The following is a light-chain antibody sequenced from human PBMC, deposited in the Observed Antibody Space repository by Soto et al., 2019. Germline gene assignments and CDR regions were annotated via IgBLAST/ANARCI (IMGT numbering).Light chain of an antibody. CDR1: QSVNIY. CDR3: QQYDDWLRLT. J-gene: IGKJ4*01. V-gene: IGKV3D-15*01. CDR2: GAS. Sequence: EIVMTQSPATPSVSPGERATLSCRASQSVNIYLAWYQQKPGQAPRLLIFGASYRATGIPARFRGSGSGTEFNLTISSLQSEDFAVYFCQQYDDWLRLTFGGGTKVDIK.